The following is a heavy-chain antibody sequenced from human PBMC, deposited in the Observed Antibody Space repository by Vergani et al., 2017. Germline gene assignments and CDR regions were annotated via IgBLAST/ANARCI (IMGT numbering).Heavy chain of an antibody. CDR3: AKYRVTNHYYYYYMDV. J-gene: IGHJ6*03. Sequence: EVQLLESGGGLVQPGGSLRLSCAASGFTFSSYAMSWVRQAPGKGLEWVSAISGSGGSTYYADSVKGRFTISRDNSKNTLYLQMNSLRAEDTAVYYCAKYRVTNHYYYYYMDVWGKGTTVTVSS. CDR2: ISGSGGST. V-gene: IGHV3-23*01. D-gene: IGHD4-17*01. CDR1: GFTFSSYA.